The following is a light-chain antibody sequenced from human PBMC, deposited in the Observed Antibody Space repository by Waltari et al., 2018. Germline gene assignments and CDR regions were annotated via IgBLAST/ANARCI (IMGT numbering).Light chain of an antibody. J-gene: IGKJ2*01. CDR2: EVS. CDR1: QNIRTC. Sequence: DVQMTQSPSSLSASIADRVTITCRASQNIRTCLIWYQQKPGRAPKVLIYEVSNLQSGVPSRFSGTGSGTDFTLTISSPQPEDSATYYCQQSSHIPYTFGQGTKLEIK. CDR3: QQSSHIPYT. V-gene: IGKV1-39*01.